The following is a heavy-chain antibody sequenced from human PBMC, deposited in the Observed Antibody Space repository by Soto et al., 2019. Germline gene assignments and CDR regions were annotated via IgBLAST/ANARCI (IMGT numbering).Heavy chain of an antibody. V-gene: IGHV1-3*01. D-gene: IGHD2-2*01. CDR3: ARGVENIVVVLDVFGYYGMDV. CDR2: INAGNGNT. CDR1: GYSFTSYA. Sequence: AASVKVSCKASGYSFTSYAIYWVRQAPGQRLEWMGWINAGNGNTKYSQKFQGRVTITSDTSASTAYMGLSSLRSEGTAVYFCARGVENIVVVLDVFGYYGMDVWGQGTTVTVSS. J-gene: IGHJ6*02.